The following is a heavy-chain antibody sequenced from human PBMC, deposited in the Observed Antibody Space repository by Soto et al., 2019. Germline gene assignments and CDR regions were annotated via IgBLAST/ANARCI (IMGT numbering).Heavy chain of an antibody. CDR2: SYYTGNS. V-gene: IGHV4-31*03. Sequence: QVQLQESGPELVKPSQTLSLTCFGSGGSITTNGHYWTWIRQHPGQGLEWIAYSYYTGNSYLNPSLTSRLSISVDTSTNQFSLELRSVTAADTAVYYCAREQWGFDSWGQGTLVTVSS. CDR1: GGSITTNGHY. J-gene: IGHJ4*02. CDR3: AREQWGFDS. D-gene: IGHD6-19*01.